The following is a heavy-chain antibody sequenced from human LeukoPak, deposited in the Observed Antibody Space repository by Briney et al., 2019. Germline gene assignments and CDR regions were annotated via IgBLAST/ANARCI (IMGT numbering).Heavy chain of an antibody. J-gene: IGHJ4*02. Sequence: GGSLRLSCAASGFTFSSYSMNWVRQAPGKGLEWVSYISSSSSTIYYADSVKGRFTISRGNAKNSLYLQMNSLRAEDTAVYYCARDLGIAAAGKIWGQGTLVTVSS. D-gene: IGHD6-13*01. V-gene: IGHV3-48*01. CDR3: ARDLGIAAAGKI. CDR2: ISSSSSTI. CDR1: GFTFSSYS.